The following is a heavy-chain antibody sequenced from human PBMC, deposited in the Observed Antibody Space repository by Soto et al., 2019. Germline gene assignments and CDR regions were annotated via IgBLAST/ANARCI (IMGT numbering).Heavy chain of an antibody. CDR1: GGSISSYY. Sequence: PSETLSLTCTVSGGSISSYYWSWIRQPPGKGLEWIGYIYYSGSTNYNPSLKSRVTISVGTSKNQFSLKLSSVTAADTVVYYFARDRGYYYGSGRYTNDAFDIWGQGTMVTVSS. CDR2: IYYSGST. CDR3: ARDRGYYYGSGRYTNDAFDI. V-gene: IGHV4-59*01. D-gene: IGHD3-10*01. J-gene: IGHJ3*02.